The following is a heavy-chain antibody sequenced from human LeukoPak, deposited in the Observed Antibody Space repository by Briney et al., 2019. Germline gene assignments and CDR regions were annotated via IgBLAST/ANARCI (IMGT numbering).Heavy chain of an antibody. CDR1: GFTFSNYN. CDR2: ISSSSSYI. D-gene: IGHD3-22*01. CDR3: ARDVGSLVVLINFDY. Sequence: GGSLRLSCAASGFTFSNYNMNWVRQAPGKGLEWVSSISSSSSYIYYADSLKGRFTISRDSAKNSLYLQMNSLSAEDTAVYYCARDVGSLVVLINFDYWGQGTLVTVSS. V-gene: IGHV3-21*01. J-gene: IGHJ4*02.